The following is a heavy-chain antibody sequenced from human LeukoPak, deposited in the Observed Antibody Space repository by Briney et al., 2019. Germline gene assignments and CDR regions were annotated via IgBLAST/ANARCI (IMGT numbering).Heavy chain of an antibody. CDR2: ISVSGGST. CDR3: AKGIPGYSGYAYDY. D-gene: IGHD5-12*01. CDR1: GFTFSSYS. Sequence: PGGSLRLSCAASGFTFSSYSMSWVRQAPGKGLEWFSAISVSGGSTYYADSVKGGLSISTDKPKIMLYLQTNSMRADDTAVYYCAKGIPGYSGYAYDYWGQGTLVPVSS. J-gene: IGHJ4*02. V-gene: IGHV3-23*01.